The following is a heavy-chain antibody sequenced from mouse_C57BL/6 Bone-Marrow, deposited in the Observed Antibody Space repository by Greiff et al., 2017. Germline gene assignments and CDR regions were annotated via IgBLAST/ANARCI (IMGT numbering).Heavy chain of an antibody. CDR2: IYPGDGDT. V-gene: IGHV1-80*01. Sequence: QVQLQQSGAELVKPGASVKLSCKASGYAFSSYWMNWVKQRPGKGLAWIGQIYPGDGDTNYNGKFKGKATLTADKSSSTAYMRLSSLTSEDSAVYFCARLSYDAMDYWGQGTSVTVAS. CDR3: ARLSYDAMDY. J-gene: IGHJ4*01. CDR1: GYAFSSYW.